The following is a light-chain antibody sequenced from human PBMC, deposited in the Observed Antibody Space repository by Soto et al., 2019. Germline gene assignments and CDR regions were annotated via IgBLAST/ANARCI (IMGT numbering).Light chain of an antibody. Sequence: DIQMTQSPSTLSGSVGDRVTITCRASQSISSWLAWYQQKPGKATNLLIYKASHLANGVPSRFSGRGSGTEFTLTISSLQPGDFATYYCQHYNTYPWTFGQGTKVDIK. CDR2: KAS. V-gene: IGKV1-5*03. J-gene: IGKJ1*01. CDR1: QSISSW. CDR3: QHYNTYPWT.